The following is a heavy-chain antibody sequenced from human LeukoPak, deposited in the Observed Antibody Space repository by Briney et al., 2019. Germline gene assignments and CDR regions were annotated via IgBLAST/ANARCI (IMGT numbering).Heavy chain of an antibody. D-gene: IGHD1-14*01. CDR2: IYPSGTT. CDR1: GYSVSSAYY. V-gene: IGHV4-38-2*01. J-gene: IGHJ4*02. CDR3: ARRPESPITGFDF. Sequence: SETLSLTCAVSGYSVSSAYYWAWIRQPPGAGLEWIGSIYPSGTTYYKSSLRSRLFISMDASKNHFSLRLSSVTAADSAIYYCARRPESPITGFDFWGRGALVAVSS.